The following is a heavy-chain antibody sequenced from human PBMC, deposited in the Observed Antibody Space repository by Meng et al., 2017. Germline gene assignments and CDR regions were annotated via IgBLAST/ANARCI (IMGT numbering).Heavy chain of an antibody. CDR3: ATGAAAADH. D-gene: IGHD6-13*01. J-gene: IGHJ4*02. CDR2: INSNSDGGTT. V-gene: IGHV3-15*01. CDR1: GLWVTDAW. Sequence: VWLVCCGGGLVEPGGSLRVSCVDSGLWVTDAWMSWVRQAPGKGLEWVGRINSNSDGGTTDYAAPVKGRFTISRDDSKNTLYLQMNSLITEDTAVYFCATGAAAADHWGQGTLVTVSS.